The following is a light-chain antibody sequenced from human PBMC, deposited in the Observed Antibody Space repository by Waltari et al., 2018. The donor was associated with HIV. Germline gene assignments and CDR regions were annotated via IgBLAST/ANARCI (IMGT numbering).Light chain of an antibody. V-gene: IGLV2-14*01. J-gene: IGLJ2*01. CDR2: EVT. CDR1: SSVAGAYKF. Sequence: QSALTQPASVSGSPGQSITISCTGTSSVAGAYKFVSWYQQHPGKAPKLIIYEVTNRPSGVSNRFSGSKSDNTASLTISGLQAEDEADYYCSSYTSSRTLFGGGTKLTVL. CDR3: SSYTSSRTL.